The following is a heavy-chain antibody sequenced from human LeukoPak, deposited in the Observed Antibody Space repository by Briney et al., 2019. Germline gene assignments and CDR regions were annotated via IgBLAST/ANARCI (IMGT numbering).Heavy chain of an antibody. CDR1: GFTVSSNY. D-gene: IGHD1-1*01. J-gene: IGHJ4*02. CDR2: IYDGGRT. CDR3: AKGVSHWNHQSYFDY. Sequence: GGSLRLSCAASGFTVSSNYMSWVRQAPGKGLEWVAVIYDGGRTYYADAVKGRVTISRDNSKHTLYLQINSLRAEDTVVYYCAKGVSHWNHQSYFDYWGQGTLVTVSS. V-gene: IGHV3-53*01.